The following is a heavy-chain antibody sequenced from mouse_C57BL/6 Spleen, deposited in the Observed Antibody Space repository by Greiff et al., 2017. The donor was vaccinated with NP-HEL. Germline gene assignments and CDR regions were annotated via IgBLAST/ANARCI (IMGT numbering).Heavy chain of an antibody. CDR3: ARPAYDGYQAWFAY. Sequence: VKLMESGPGLVAPSQSLSITCTVSGFSLTSYGVHWVRQPPGKGLEWLVVIWSDGSTTYNSALKSRLSISKDNSKSQVFLKMNSLQTDDTAMYYCARPAYDGYQAWFAYWGQGTLVTVSA. CDR1: GFSLTSYG. D-gene: IGHD2-3*01. CDR2: IWSDGST. V-gene: IGHV2-6*03. J-gene: IGHJ3*01.